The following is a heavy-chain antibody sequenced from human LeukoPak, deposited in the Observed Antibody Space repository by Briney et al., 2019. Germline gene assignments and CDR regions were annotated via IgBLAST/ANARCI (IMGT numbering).Heavy chain of an antibody. CDR1: GFTFSSYG. J-gene: IGHJ4*03. D-gene: IGHD2-15*01. CDR3: AREVVAATCYFDY. V-gene: IGHV3-33*01. Sequence: GGSLRLSCATSGFTFSSYGFHWVRQAPGKGLEWVAVISNNGGYKHYTDSVKGRFTISRDNSKNTLYLQMNSLRAEDTAVYYCAREVVAATCYFDYWGQGTLVTVSS. CDR2: ISNNGGYK.